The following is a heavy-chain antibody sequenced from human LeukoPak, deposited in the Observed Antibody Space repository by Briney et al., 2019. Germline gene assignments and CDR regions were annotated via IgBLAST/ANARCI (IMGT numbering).Heavy chain of an antibody. CDR2: IISDGSST. CDR3: VRDVGASGSFDI. J-gene: IGHJ4*02. CDR1: GFTFSSYW. V-gene: IGHV3-74*01. D-gene: IGHD1-26*01. Sequence: GGSLRLSCAASGFTFSSYWMHWVRQAPGKGLVWVSRIISDGSSTSYADSVKGRFTISRDNAKNTLYLQMNSLRAEDTAVYYCVRDVGASGSFDIWGQGTLATVSS.